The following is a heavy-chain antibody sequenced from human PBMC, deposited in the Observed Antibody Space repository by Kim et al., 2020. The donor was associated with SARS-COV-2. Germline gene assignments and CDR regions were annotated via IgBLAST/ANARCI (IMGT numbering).Heavy chain of an antibody. Sequence: GGSLRLSCAASGFTFSSYWMSWVRQAPGKGLEWVANIKQDGSEKYYVDSVKGRFTISRDNAKNSLYLQMNSLRAEDTAVYYCARDSAYYYYGSGSPSDCWGQGTLVTVSS. D-gene: IGHD3-10*01. CDR3: ARDSAYYYYGSGSPSDC. J-gene: IGHJ4*02. CDR2: IKQDGSEK. V-gene: IGHV3-7*01. CDR1: GFTFSSYW.